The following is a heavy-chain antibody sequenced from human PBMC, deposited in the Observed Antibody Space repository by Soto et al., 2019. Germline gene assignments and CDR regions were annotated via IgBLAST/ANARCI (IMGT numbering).Heavy chain of an antibody. J-gene: IGHJ6*02. D-gene: IGHD2-21*02. CDR3: VKDGGDGNGYHPFYYGMDV. Sequence: GGSLRLSCAASGFTFSSYGMHWVRQAPGKGLEWVAVISYDGSNKYYADSVKGRFTISRDNSKNTLYLQMNSLRAEDTAVYYLVKDGGDGNGYHPFYYGMDVWGQGTTVTVSS. V-gene: IGHV3-30*18. CDR1: GFTFSSYG. CDR2: ISYDGSNK.